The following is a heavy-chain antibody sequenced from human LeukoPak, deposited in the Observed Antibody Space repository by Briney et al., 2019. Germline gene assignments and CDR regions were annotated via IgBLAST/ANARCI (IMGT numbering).Heavy chain of an antibody. D-gene: IGHD6-13*01. V-gene: IGHV3-48*02. CDR3: AREAGTSQGSSWLRLYSLDY. CDR1: GFTSSSYS. J-gene: IGHJ4*02. Sequence: GRCLSLSCAASGFTSSSYSMSWVRQAPGKGLEWVSYISSSGSTIYYADSLRGRFTISRDNAKNSLYLQMNSLRDEDTAVYYCAREAGTSQGSSWLRLYSLDYWGQGTLVTVSS. CDR2: ISSSGSTI.